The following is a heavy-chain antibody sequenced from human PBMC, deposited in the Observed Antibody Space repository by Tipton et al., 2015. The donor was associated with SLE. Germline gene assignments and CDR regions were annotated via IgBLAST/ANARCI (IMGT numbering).Heavy chain of an antibody. Sequence: TLSLTCTVSGGSISVYYWNWIRQAPGKGLEWIGYIYYSGNTNYNPSLKSRVTMSVDTSKNQFSLKLKSVTAADTAVYYCVRVGLITPDAFDIWGEGTMVTVSS. D-gene: IGHD5-24*01. CDR3: VRVGLITPDAFDI. J-gene: IGHJ3*02. V-gene: IGHV4-59*01. CDR1: GGSISVYY. CDR2: IYYSGNT.